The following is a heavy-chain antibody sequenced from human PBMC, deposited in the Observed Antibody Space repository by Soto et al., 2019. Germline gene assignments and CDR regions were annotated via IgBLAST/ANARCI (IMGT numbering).Heavy chain of an antibody. CDR2: INTYNGNT. CDR1: GYTFTRYG. V-gene: IGHV1-18*01. Sequence: QVQLVQSGAEAKNPGASVKVSCKASGYTFTRYGIGWARQAPGQGLEWMGWINTYNGNTNYAQNVQGRVTLTTDTPTSTAYMELRSLRSNDTAIYYCAMVDVYVTPSPQDVWGQGTTVIVSS. CDR3: AMVDVYVTPSPQDV. J-gene: IGHJ6*02. D-gene: IGHD3-16*01.